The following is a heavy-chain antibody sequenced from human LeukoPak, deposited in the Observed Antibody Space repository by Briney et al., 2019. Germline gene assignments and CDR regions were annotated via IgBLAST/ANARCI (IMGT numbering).Heavy chain of an antibody. CDR3: ARGGGDDAFDI. D-gene: IGHD3-16*01. CDR2: ISSSGSTI. CDR1: GFTFSSYE. Sequence: GGSLRLSCAASGFTFSSYEMNWVRQAPGKGLEWVSYISSSGSTIYYADSVKGRFTISRENAKNSLYLQMNSLRAGDTAVYYCARGGGDDAFDIWGQGTMVTVSS. J-gene: IGHJ3*02. V-gene: IGHV3-48*03.